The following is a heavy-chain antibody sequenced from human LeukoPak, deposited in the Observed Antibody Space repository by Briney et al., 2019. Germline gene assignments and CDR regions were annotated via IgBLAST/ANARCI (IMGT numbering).Heavy chain of an antibody. CDR3: ARVRSSSWYGGDAFDI. J-gene: IGHJ3*02. D-gene: IGHD6-13*01. V-gene: IGHV4-59*02. CDR2: IYYSGST. Sequence: GSLRLSCAASGFTVSSNYMNWVRQAPGKGLEWIGYIYYSGSTNYNPSLKSRVTISLETSKNQFSLKLSSVTAADTAVYYCARVRSSSWYGGDAFDIWGQGTMVTVSS. CDR1: GFTVSSNY.